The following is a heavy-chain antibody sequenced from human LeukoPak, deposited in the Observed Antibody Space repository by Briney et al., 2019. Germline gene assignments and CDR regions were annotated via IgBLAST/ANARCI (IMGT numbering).Heavy chain of an antibody. CDR2: ISTNSGGT. Sequence: ASVKVSCRASGYTFTGNDMHWVRQAPGQGLEWVGRISTNSGGTTYAQKFQGRVTMTRDTSISTAYMELTSLKTDDTAVYYCARDQMGSYLAWGQRTLVTVS. V-gene: IGHV1-2*06. J-gene: IGHJ4*02. CDR3: ARDQMGSYLA. D-gene: IGHD1-26*01. CDR1: GYTFTGND.